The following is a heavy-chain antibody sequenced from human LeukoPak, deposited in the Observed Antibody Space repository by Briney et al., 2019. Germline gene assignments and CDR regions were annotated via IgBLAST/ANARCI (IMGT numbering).Heavy chain of an antibody. V-gene: IGHV3-21*01. J-gene: IGHJ3*02. CDR2: ISSSSSVI. Sequence: PGGSLRLSCAASAFTFSSYSMNWVRQAPGEGLEWVSSISSSSSVIFYADSVKGRFTISRDNAKNSLYLQMNSLRAEDTAVYYCARGGTGATRDDTFDIWGQGAMVTVSS. CDR3: ARGGTGATRDDTFDI. CDR1: AFTFSSYS. D-gene: IGHD1-7*01.